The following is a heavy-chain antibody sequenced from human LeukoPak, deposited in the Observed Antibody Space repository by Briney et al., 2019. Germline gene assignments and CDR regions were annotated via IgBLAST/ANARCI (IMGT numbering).Heavy chain of an antibody. D-gene: IGHD6-6*01. J-gene: IGHJ6*04. Sequence: SETLSLTCSVSGGSISSSSHYWDWIRQPPGEGLEWIGSIYYSGSTYYNPSLKSRVTISVDTSKNQFSLKLISVTAADTAVYYCARKYSSSVDVWGKGTTVTVSS. CDR3: ARKYSSSVDV. CDR1: GGSISSSSHY. V-gene: IGHV4-39*07. CDR2: IYYSGST.